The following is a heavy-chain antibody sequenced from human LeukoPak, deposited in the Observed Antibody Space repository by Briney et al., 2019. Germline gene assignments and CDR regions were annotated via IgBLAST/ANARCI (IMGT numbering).Heavy chain of an antibody. J-gene: IGHJ6*03. CDR1: GFTFSSYW. V-gene: IGHV3-7*01. Sequence: GGSLRLSCAASGFTFSSYWMSWVRQAPGKGLEWVSNIKQDGSEKYYVDSVKCRFTISRDNAKNSLYLQMNSLRAEDTAVYYCARVSVASSPVARGQQLVNLGNYYYYYYMDVWGKGTTVTVSS. CDR3: ARVSVASSPVARGQQLVNLGNYYYYYYMDV. CDR2: IKQDGSEK. D-gene: IGHD6-13*01.